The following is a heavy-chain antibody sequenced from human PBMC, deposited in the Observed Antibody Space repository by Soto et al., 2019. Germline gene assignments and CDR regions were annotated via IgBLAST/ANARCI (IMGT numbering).Heavy chain of an antibody. J-gene: IGHJ4*02. V-gene: IGHV3-23*01. CDR1: GFTFSNYA. CDR3: EKGAYGSGSYDC. Sequence: EVQLLESGGGLVQPGGSLRLSCAASGFTFSNYAMTWVRQSPGKGLEWVSHISSSGGTASYADSVKGRFTISRDNSKNTLDLQMNSLRAADTATYYCEKGAYGSGSYDCWGQGTLVTVSS. D-gene: IGHD3-10*01. CDR2: ISSSGGTA.